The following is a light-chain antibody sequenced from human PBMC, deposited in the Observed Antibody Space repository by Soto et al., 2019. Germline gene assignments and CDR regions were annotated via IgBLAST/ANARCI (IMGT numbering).Light chain of an antibody. Sequence: QSVLTQPPSVSGAPGQRVTISCTGSSSNIGAGYDVHWYQQLPGTAPKLLLYNDNNRPSGVPDRISGSKSGTSASLAITGLQAEDEADYYCSSYTDSSNYVFGTGTKVTVL. J-gene: IGLJ1*01. V-gene: IGLV1-40*01. CDR2: NDN. CDR1: SSNIGAGYD. CDR3: SSYTDSSNYV.